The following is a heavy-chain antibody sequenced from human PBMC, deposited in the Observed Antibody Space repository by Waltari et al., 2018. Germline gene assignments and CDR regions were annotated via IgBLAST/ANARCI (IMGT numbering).Heavy chain of an antibody. D-gene: IGHD3-3*01. V-gene: IGHV3-7*01. Sequence: EVQLVESGGGLVQPGGSLRLSCAASGFTFSSYWMSWVRQAPGKGLEVVANRKQDGSDKYYVDSVKGRCTISRDNAKNSLYLQMNSLRAEDTAVYHCARDLGPWTEYFQHWGQGTLVTVSS. J-gene: IGHJ1*01. CDR3: ARDLGPWTEYFQH. CDR1: GFTFSSYW. CDR2: RKQDGSDK.